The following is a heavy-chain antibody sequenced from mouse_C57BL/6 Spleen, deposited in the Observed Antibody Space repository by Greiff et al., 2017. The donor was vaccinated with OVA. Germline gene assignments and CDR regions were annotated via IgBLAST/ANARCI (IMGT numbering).Heavy chain of an antibody. V-gene: IGHV5-12*01. CDR3: ARSYGSSHPDY. CDR2: ISNGGGST. J-gene: IGHJ4*01. D-gene: IGHD1-1*01. Sequence: EVQLQESGGGLVQPGGSLKLSCAASGFTFSDYYMYWVRQTPEKRLEWVAYISNGGGSTYYPDTVKGRFTISRDNAKNTLYLQMSRLKSEDTAMYYCARSYGSSHPDYWGQGTSVTVSS. CDR1: GFTFSDYY.